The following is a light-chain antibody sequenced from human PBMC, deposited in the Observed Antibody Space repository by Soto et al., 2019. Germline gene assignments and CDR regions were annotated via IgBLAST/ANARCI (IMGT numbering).Light chain of an antibody. CDR2: RNN. CDR1: SSNIGSNY. CDR3: AAWDDSLSGPV. V-gene: IGLV1-47*01. Sequence: QSALTQPPSASGTLGQRVTISCSGSSSNIGSNYVYWYQQLPGTAPKLLIYRNNQRPSGVPDRFSGSKSGTSASLAISGLRSEDEADYYCAAWDDSLSGPVFGGGTKLTVL. J-gene: IGLJ2*01.